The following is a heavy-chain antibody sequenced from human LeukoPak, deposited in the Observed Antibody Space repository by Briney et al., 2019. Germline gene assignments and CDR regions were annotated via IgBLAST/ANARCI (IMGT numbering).Heavy chain of an antibody. Sequence: GGSLRLSCAASGFTFSSYSMNWVRQAPGKGLEWVSYISSSSSTIYYADSVKGRFTISRDNAKNSLYLQMNSLRAEDTAVYYCARDATYDFWSGYRDYFDYWGQGTLVTVSS. D-gene: IGHD3-3*01. CDR3: ARDATYDFWSGYRDYFDY. CDR1: GFTFSSYS. V-gene: IGHV3-48*01. J-gene: IGHJ4*02. CDR2: ISSSSSTI.